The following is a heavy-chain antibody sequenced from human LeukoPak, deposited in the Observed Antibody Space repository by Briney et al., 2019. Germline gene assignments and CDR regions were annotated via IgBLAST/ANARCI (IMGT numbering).Heavy chain of an antibody. CDR2: IYYSGST. Sequence: PSETLSLTCTVSGGSISSYYWSWIRQPPGKGLEWIGYIYYSGSTNYNPSLKSRVTISVDTSKNQFSLKLSSVTAADTAVYYCARMRNYYGSGSYYNVRVWFDPWGQGTLVTVSS. J-gene: IGHJ5*02. V-gene: IGHV4-59*01. CDR3: ARMRNYYGSGSYYNVRVWFDP. D-gene: IGHD3-10*01. CDR1: GGSISSYY.